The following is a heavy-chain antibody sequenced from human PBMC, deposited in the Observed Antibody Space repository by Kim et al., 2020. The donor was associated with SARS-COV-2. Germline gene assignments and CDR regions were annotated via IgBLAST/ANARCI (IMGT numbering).Heavy chain of an antibody. V-gene: IGHV3-66*01. CDR3: ARDLRGSGWYYFDY. J-gene: IGHJ4*02. D-gene: IGHD6-19*01. Sequence: ADSGEGGFTISRDNSKNTLYLEMNSLRAEDTAGYYCARDLRGSGWYYFDYWGQGTLVTVSS.